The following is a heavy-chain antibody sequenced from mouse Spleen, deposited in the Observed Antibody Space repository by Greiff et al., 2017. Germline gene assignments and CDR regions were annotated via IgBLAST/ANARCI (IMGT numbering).Heavy chain of an antibody. CDR1: GFTFSSYA. J-gene: IGHJ1*01. CDR2: ISSGGGNT. V-gene: IGHV5-9-3*01. Sequence: DVQLVESGGGLVKLGGSLKLTCAASGFTFSSYAMSWVRQTPEKRLEWVATISSGGGNTYYPDSVKGRFTISRDNAKNTLYLQMSSLKSEDTAMYYCARATTVVARSYWYFDVWGAGTTVTVSS. CDR3: ARATTVVARSYWYFDV. D-gene: IGHD1-1*01.